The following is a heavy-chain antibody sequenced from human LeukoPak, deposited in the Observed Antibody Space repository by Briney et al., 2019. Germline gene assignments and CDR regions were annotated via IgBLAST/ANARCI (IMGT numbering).Heavy chain of an antibody. Sequence: ASVKVSCKASGYTFTGYYMHWVRQAPGQGLEWMGWINPNSGGTNYAQKFQGRVTMTRDTSISTAYMELSRLRSDDAAVFYCARSPHILTGENFDFWGQGTLVTVSS. D-gene: IGHD3-9*01. J-gene: IGHJ4*02. CDR3: ARSPHILTGENFDF. V-gene: IGHV1-2*02. CDR1: GYTFTGYY. CDR2: INPNSGGT.